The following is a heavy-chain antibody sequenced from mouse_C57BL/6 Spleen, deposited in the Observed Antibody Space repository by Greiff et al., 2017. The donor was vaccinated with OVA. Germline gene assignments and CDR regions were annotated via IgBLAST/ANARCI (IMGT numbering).Heavy chain of an antibody. J-gene: IGHJ3*01. D-gene: IGHD2-4*01. CDR3: ARDDYDGGAWFAY. V-gene: IGHV3-6*01. CDR2: ISYDGSN. Sequence: EVQLVESGPGLVKPSQSLSLTCPVTGYSITSGYYWNWIRQFPGNKLEWMGYISYDGSNNYNPSLKNRISITRDTSKNQFFLKLNSVTTEDTATYYCARDDYDGGAWFAYWGQGTLVTVSA. CDR1: GYSITSGYY.